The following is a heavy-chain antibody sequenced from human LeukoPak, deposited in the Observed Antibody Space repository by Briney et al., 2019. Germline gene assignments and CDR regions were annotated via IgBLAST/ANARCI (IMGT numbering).Heavy chain of an antibody. D-gene: IGHD3-22*01. V-gene: IGHV4-39*01. Sequence: SETLSLTCTVSGGSISSSSYYWGWIRQPPGKGLEWIGSIYYSGSTYYNPSLKSRVTISVDTSKNQFSLKLSSVTAADTAVYYCARQVENYYDSSGYPYYFDYWGQGTLVTVSS. J-gene: IGHJ4*02. CDR2: IYYSGST. CDR1: GGSISSSSYY. CDR3: ARQVENYYDSSGYPYYFDY.